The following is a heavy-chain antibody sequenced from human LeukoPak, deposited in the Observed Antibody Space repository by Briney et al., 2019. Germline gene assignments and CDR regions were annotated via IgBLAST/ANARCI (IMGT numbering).Heavy chain of an antibody. CDR2: INHSGST. Sequence: SETLSLTCAVYGGSFSGYYWSWIRQPPGKGLEWIGEINHSGSTNYSPSLKSRVTISLDKSKSQFSLNLSSVTAADTAVYYCARSDYYHLDYWGQGTLVTVSS. D-gene: IGHD3-3*01. V-gene: IGHV4-34*01. CDR3: ARSDYYHLDY. J-gene: IGHJ4*02. CDR1: GGSFSGYY.